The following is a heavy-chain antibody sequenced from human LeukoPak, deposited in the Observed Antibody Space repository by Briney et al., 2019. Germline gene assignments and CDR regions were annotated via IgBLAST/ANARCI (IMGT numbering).Heavy chain of an antibody. CDR1: GFTFSSYA. Sequence: GGSLRLSCAASGFTFSSYAMTWVRQAPGRGLEWVSGISGSGSSTYYADSVKGRFTISRDNAKNSLYLQMNSLRAEDTAVYYCARDPVCSGGSCYSPTPMDVWGKGTTVTISP. CDR2: ISGSGSST. V-gene: IGHV3-23*01. D-gene: IGHD2-15*01. J-gene: IGHJ6*04. CDR3: ARDPVCSGGSCYSPTPMDV.